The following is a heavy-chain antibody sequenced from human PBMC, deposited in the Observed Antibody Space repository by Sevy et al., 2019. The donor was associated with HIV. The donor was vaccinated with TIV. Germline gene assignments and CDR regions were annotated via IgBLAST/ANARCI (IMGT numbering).Heavy chain of an antibody. V-gene: IGHV3-64D*06. CDR1: GFTFSSYA. Sequence: GGFLRLSCSASGFTFSSYAMHWVRQAPGKGLEYVSAISSNGGSTYYADSVKGRFTISRDNSKNMLYLQMSSLRAEDTAVYYCVKASGYSGHDLYYYYYGMDVWGQGTTVTVSS. D-gene: IGHD5-12*01. CDR3: VKASGYSGHDLYYYYYGMDV. J-gene: IGHJ6*02. CDR2: ISSNGGST.